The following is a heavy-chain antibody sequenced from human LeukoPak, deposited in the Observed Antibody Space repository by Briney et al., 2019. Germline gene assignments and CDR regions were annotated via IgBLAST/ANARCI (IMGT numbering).Heavy chain of an antibody. CDR2: INPNSGGT. CDR1: GYTFTGYY. CDR3: ARGPLHPGKYFQH. J-gene: IGHJ1*01. V-gene: IGHV1-2*02. Sequence: ASVKVSCKASGYTFTGYYMHWVRQAPGQELEWMGWINPNSGGTNYAQKFQGRVTMTRDTSISTAYMELSRLRSDDTAVYYCARGPLHPGKYFQHWGQGTLVTVSS.